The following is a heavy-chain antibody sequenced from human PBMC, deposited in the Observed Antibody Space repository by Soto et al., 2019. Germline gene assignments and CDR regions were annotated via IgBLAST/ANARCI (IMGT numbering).Heavy chain of an antibody. D-gene: IGHD1-1*01. CDR3: ASFSEGYNDHYIDY. CDR2: VYYSGNT. J-gene: IGHJ4*01. CDR1: GGSISSYY. Sequence: SETLSLTCTVSGGSISSYYWSWIRQPPGKGLEWIGYVYYSGNTNYNPSLKSRVTISVDTSKNQFSLKLNSVTAADTAVYYCASFSEGYNDHYIDYRAQRTLVPVS. V-gene: IGHV4-59*08.